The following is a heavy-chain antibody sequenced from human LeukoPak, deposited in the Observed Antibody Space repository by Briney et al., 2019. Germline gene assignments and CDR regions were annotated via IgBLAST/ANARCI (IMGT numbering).Heavy chain of an antibody. CDR2: MSPKTGNT. Sequence: ASVKVSCKASGCTFSTSDINWVRLATGQGLEWMGWMSPKTGNTGYAQKFQGRVIITSNTSISTAYMELSGLRSEDTAVYFCARVRHYSSGWYDYYYMDVWGKGTTVTVSS. CDR3: ARVRHYSSGWYDYYYMDV. D-gene: IGHD6-19*01. V-gene: IGHV1-8*03. CDR1: GCTFSTSD. J-gene: IGHJ6*03.